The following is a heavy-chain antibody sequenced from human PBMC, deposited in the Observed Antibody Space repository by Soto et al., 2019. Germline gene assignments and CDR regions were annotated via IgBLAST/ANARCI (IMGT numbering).Heavy chain of an antibody. V-gene: IGHV1-69*13. Sequence: ASVKVSCKASGGTFSSYAISWVRQAPGQGLEWMGGIIPIFGTANYAQKFQGRVTITADESTSTAYMELSSLRSEDTAVYYCARGYYYDSSGYYYGVWFDPWGQGTLVTVSS. CDR2: IIPIFGTA. J-gene: IGHJ5*02. CDR3: ARGYYYDSSGYYYGVWFDP. D-gene: IGHD3-22*01. CDR1: GGTFSSYA.